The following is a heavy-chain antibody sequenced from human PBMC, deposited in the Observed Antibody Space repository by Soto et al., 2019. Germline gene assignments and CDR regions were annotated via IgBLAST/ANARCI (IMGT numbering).Heavy chain of an antibody. D-gene: IGHD2-2*01. CDR1: GYTFTSYG. CDR2: ISAYNGNT. CDR3: AIGRLVPVVLAAYYHSYGMVF. Sequence: ASVKVYCKASGYTFTSYGISWVRQAPGQGLEWMGWISAYNGNTNYAQKLQGRVTMTTDTSTSTAYMELRSLRSDDTAVYYCAIGRLVPVVLAAYYHSYGMVFWCPGTMVTRSS. V-gene: IGHV1-18*01. J-gene: IGHJ6*02.